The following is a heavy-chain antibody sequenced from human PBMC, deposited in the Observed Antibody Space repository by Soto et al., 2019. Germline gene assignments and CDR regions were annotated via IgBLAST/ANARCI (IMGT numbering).Heavy chain of an antibody. Sequence: QVQLQESGPGLVKPSGTLSLTCAVSGGSIRSNNWWSWVRQPPGKGLGWIGEIFHSGSTHYNPSLKTRVTISVDKSKNQFSLKLISVTAADTAVYYCARVYSGSYSDYWGQGTLVTVSS. V-gene: IGHV4-4*02. CDR2: IFHSGST. CDR3: ARVYSGSYSDY. D-gene: IGHD1-26*01. J-gene: IGHJ4*02. CDR1: GGSIRSNNW.